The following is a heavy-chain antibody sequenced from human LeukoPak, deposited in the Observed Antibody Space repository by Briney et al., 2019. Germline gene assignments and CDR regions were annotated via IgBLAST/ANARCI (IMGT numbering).Heavy chain of an antibody. V-gene: IGHV3-23*01. Sequence: PGGSLRLSCAASGFSFSSYAMSWVRQAPGKGLEWVSGISSSGGSPCYADSVQGRFTISRDNSKNTLFLQMTGLRAEDTAVYYCADLGTTYYYDRSTYWGQGTLVAVSS. CDR1: GFSFSSYA. CDR3: ADLGTTYYYDRSTY. D-gene: IGHD3-22*01. J-gene: IGHJ4*02. CDR2: ISSSGGSP.